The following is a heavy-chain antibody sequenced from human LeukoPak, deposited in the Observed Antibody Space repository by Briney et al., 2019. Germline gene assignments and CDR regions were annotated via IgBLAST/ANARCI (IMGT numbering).Heavy chain of an antibody. Sequence: GGSLRLSCAASGFTFSSYWMSWVRQAPGKGLEWVANIKQDGSEKYYVDSVKGRFTISRDNAKNSLYLQMNSLRAEDTAVYYCAREGIAAPSGYYYYYMDVWGKGTTVTVSS. CDR2: IKQDGSEK. CDR1: GFTFSSYW. J-gene: IGHJ6*03. V-gene: IGHV3-7*01. D-gene: IGHD6-13*01. CDR3: AREGIAAPSGYYYYYMDV.